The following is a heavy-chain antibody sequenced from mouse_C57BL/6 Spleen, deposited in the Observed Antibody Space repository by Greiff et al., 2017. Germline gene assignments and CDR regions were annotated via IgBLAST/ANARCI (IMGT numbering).Heavy chain of an antibody. V-gene: IGHV5-4*01. CDR1: GFTFSSYA. CDR3: ARSYYSNYGAMDY. Sequence: EVQLVESGGGLVKPGGSLKLSCAASGFTFSSYAMSRVRQTPEKRLEWVATISDGGSYTYYPDNVKGRFTISRDNAKNNLYLQMSHLKSEDTAMYYCARSYYSNYGAMDYWGQGTSVTVSS. D-gene: IGHD2-5*01. CDR2: ISDGGSYT. J-gene: IGHJ4*01.